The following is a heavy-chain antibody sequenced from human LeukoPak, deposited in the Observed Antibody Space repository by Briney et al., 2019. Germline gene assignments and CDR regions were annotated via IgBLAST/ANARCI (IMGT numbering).Heavy chain of an antibody. Sequence: PSETLSLTCTVSGVSISSSSYYWGWIRQSPGKGLEWIGSIYYSGSTNYNPSLKSRVTISVDTSKNQFSLKLNSVTAADTAVYYCARHGYDFWSDSNWFDPWGQGTLVTVSS. CDR3: ARHGYDFWSDSNWFDP. V-gene: IGHV4-39*01. D-gene: IGHD3-3*01. J-gene: IGHJ5*02. CDR1: GVSISSSSYY. CDR2: IYYSGST.